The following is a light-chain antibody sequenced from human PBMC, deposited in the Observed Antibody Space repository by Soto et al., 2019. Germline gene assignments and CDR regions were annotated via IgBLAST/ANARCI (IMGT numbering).Light chain of an antibody. J-gene: IGKJ5*01. CDR3: QRLNSYPIT. Sequence: DIQLTQSPSFLSTSVGDRVTITCRASQAIKTYLAWYQQKPGRAPKLLIYGSSTLQTGVPSRFSGSGSGTEFTITISTLQHEDFATYYCQRLNSYPITFVQGTRLEIK. V-gene: IGKV1-9*01. CDR1: QAIKTY. CDR2: GSS.